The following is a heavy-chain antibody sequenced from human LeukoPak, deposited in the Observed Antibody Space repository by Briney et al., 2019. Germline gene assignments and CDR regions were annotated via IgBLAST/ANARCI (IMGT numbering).Heavy chain of an antibody. CDR1: PGAISGYY. CDR3: ARASPTTNKGAYGWFDP. CDR2: IYTSGST. D-gene: IGHD1-14*01. J-gene: IGHJ5*02. Sequence: PSETLSLTSTVPPGAISGYYWSSIPQPAGKGLQWIGRIYTSGSTNYNPSLKSRVTMSVDTSKNQFSLKLSSVTAADTAVYYCARASPTTNKGAYGWFDPWGQGTLVTVSS. V-gene: IGHV4-4*07.